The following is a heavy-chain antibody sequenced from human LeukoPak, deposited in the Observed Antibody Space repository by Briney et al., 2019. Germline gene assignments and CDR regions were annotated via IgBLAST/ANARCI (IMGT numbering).Heavy chain of an antibody. CDR1: GGSISSYY. CDR2: IYYSGST. D-gene: IGHD6-19*01. CDR3: ARGSSGWYQSDY. J-gene: IGHJ4*02. V-gene: IGHV4-59*01. Sequence: SETLSLTCTVSGGSISSYYWSWIRQPPGKGLEWIGYIYYSGSTNYNPSLKSRVTISVDTSKSQFSLKLSSVTAADTAVYYCARGSSGWYQSDYWGQGTLATVSS.